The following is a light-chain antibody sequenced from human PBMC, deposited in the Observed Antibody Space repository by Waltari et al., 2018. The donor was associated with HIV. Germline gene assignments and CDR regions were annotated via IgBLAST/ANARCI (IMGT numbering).Light chain of an antibody. CDR3: CSYAGSFVV. Sequence: QSALTQPASVSGSPGQSITISCTGTSSDVGIYNLVSWYQQYPGKAPKLMIYEGSKRPSGVSNRFSGSKSGNTASRTISGLQTEDEADYYCCSYAGSFVVFGGGTKLTVL. CDR2: EGS. J-gene: IGLJ2*01. V-gene: IGLV2-23*01. CDR1: SSDVGIYNL.